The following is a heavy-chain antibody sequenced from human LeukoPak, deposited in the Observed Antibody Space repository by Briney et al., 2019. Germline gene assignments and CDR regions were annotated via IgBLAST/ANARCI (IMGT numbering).Heavy chain of an antibody. CDR1: GYTFTGYY. J-gene: IGHJ5*02. CDR2: INPNSGGT. CDR3: ARGPVSSWRRYNWFDP. D-gene: IGHD6-13*01. Sequence: ASVKVSCKASGYTFTGYYMHWVRQAPGQGLEWMGWINPNSGGTNYAQKFQGRVTMTRDTSISTAYMELSRLRSDDTAVYYCARGPVSSWRRYNWFDPWGQGTLVTVSS. V-gene: IGHV1-2*02.